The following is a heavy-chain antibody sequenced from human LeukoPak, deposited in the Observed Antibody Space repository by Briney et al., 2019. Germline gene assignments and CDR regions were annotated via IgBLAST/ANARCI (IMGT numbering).Heavy chain of an antibody. D-gene: IGHD4-17*01. CDR3: ARENGDYSYYYYYYGMDV. CDR1: GFTFSSYN. CDR2: ISYSFSTR. J-gene: IGHJ6*02. V-gene: IGHV3-48*01. Sequence: GGSLRLSCAASGFTFSSYNMNWVRQAPGEGLEWVSYISYSFSTRYYADSMKGRFTTSRDNAQNSLYLQMNSLRAEDTAVYYCARENGDYSYYYYYYGMDVWGQGTTVTVPS.